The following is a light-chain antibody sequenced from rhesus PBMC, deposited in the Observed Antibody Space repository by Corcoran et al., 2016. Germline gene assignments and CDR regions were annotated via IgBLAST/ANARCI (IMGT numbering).Light chain of an antibody. J-gene: IGKJ2*01. CDR1: QNIYSN. CDR2: AAS. Sequence: DIQMTQSPSALSASVGDRVTISCRASQNIYSNLAWYQQKPGRAPKLLIYAASSLQTGIPSRFSGSGSGTDFTLTIRSLQPEDSAAYYCQHYYDNPYSFGQGTKVEIK. CDR3: QHYYDNPYS. V-gene: IGKV1S12*01.